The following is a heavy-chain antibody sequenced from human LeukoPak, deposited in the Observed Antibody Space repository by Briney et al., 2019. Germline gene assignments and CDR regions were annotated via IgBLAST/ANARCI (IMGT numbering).Heavy chain of an antibody. Sequence: SETLSLTCGVSGYSISSGYFWVWIRQPPGKGLEWIGSVYHTGATYYNPSLRSPVTISVDTSKNQFSLELHSVTAAHTAVYYCARDLGLTISANWFDPWGQGTLVTVSS. J-gene: IGHJ5*02. D-gene: IGHD3-9*01. CDR2: VYHTGAT. V-gene: IGHV4-38-2*02. CDR3: ARDLGLTISANWFDP. CDR1: GYSISSGYF.